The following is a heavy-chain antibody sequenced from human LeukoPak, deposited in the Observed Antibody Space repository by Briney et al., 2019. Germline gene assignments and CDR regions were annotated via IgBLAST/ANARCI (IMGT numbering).Heavy chain of an antibody. D-gene: IGHD6-19*01. V-gene: IGHV3-30*04. CDR1: GFTFSSYA. J-gene: IGHJ4*02. CDR3: ARDPSSGWYGG. CDR2: ISYDGSNK. Sequence: GGSLRLSCAASGFTFSSYAMSWVRQAPGKGLEWVAVISYDGSNKYYADSVKGRFTISRDNSKNTLYLQMNSLRAEDTAVYYCARDPSSGWYGGWGQGTLVTVSS.